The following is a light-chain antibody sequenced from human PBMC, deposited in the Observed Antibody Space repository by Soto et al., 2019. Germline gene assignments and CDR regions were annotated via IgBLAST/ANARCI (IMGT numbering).Light chain of an antibody. Sequence: DIVMTQSPLSLPVTPGEPASISCRSSQSLLDSNGYNYLDWYVQKPGQSPQLLIHLGSNRASVVPDRFSGSGSGTDFTLKISRVEAEAVGVYYCMQDPQTPPIFTFGPGTKVDIK. CDR1: QSLLDSNGYNY. CDR2: LGS. V-gene: IGKV2-28*01. J-gene: IGKJ3*01. CDR3: MQDPQTPPIFT.